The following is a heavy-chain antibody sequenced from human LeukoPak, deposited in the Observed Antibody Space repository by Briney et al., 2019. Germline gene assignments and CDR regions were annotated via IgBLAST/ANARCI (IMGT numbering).Heavy chain of an antibody. V-gene: IGHV4-39*07. CDR2: INHSGST. D-gene: IGHD6-13*01. CDR3: ARARGSSWTHWFDP. CDR1: GGSISSSSYY. Sequence: PSETLSLTCTVSGGSISSSSYYWGWIRQPPGKGLEWIGEINHSGSTNYNPSLKSRVTISVDTSKNQFSLKLSSVTAAGTAVYYCARARGSSWTHWFDPWGQGTLVTVSS. J-gene: IGHJ5*02.